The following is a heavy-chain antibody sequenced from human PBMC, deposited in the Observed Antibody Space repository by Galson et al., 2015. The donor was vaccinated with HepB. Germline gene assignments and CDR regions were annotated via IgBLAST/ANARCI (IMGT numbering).Heavy chain of an antibody. V-gene: IGHV1-18*04. CDR3: ARDDCSSTSCYYYYGMDV. Sequence: SVKVSCKASGYTFTSYGISWVRQAPGQGLEWMGWISAYNGNTNYAQKLQGRVTMTTDTSTSTAYMELRSLRSDDTAVYYCARDDCSSTSCYYYYGMDVWGQGTTATVSS. CDR2: ISAYNGNT. D-gene: IGHD2-2*01. J-gene: IGHJ6*02. CDR1: GYTFTSYG.